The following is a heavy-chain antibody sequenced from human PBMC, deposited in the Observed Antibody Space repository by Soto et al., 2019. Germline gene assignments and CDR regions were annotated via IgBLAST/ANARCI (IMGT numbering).Heavy chain of an antibody. V-gene: IGHV1-69*01. CDR2: IIPIFGTA. J-gene: IGHJ4*02. CDR3: ARGWGYDSNDYYYAY. D-gene: IGHD3-22*01. Sequence: QVQLVQSGAEVRKPGSSVKVSCKASGGTFSRHAISWVRQAPGQGLEWMGGIIPIFGTANHAQKFQGRVTIIADQSTSTGYMELSSLRSKDTAMYYCARGWGYDSNDYYYAYWGQGTLVIVSS. CDR1: GGTFSRHA.